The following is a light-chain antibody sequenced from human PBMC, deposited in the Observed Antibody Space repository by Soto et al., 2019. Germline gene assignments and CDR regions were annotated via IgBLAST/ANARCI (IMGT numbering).Light chain of an antibody. V-gene: IGKV3-11*01. CDR2: DAS. J-gene: IGKJ4*01. CDR3: QQRSTWPLT. Sequence: EIVLTQSPATLSLSPGERATLSCRASQSISSQLAWYQQKPGQAPRLLICDASRRATGIPARFSGSGSGTDFTLTISSLESEDFAVYYCQQRSTWPLTFGGGTKVEIK. CDR1: QSISSQ.